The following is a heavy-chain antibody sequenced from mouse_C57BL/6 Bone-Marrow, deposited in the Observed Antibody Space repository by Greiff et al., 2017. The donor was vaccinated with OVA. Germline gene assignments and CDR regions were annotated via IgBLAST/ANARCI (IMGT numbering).Heavy chain of an antibody. D-gene: IGHD1-1*01. CDR3: TSLWNYGSSSFDY. Sequence: EVLLVESGGGLVQPGGSMKLSCAASGFTFSDAWMDWVRQSPEKGLEWVAEIRHKANNHATYYAESVKGRFTISRDDSKSSVYLQMNSLRAEDTGIDYCTSLWNYGSSSFDYWGQGTTLTVSS. CDR1: GFTFSDAW. J-gene: IGHJ2*01. V-gene: IGHV6-6*01. CDR2: IRHKANNHAT.